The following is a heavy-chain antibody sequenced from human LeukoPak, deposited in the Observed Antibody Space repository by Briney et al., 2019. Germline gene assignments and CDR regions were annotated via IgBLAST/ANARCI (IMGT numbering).Heavy chain of an antibody. Sequence: QPGRSLRLSCAASGFTFSSYAMHWVRRAPGKGLEWVAVISYDGSNKYYADSVKGRFTISRDNSKNTLYLQMNSLRAEDTAVYYCARDTDHYDSSYYFDYWGQGTLVTVSS. V-gene: IGHV3-30-3*01. CDR2: ISYDGSNK. CDR3: ARDTDHYDSSYYFDY. CDR1: GFTFSSYA. D-gene: IGHD3-22*01. J-gene: IGHJ4*02.